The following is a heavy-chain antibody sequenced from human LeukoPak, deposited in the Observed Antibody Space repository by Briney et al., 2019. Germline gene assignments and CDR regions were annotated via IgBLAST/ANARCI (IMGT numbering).Heavy chain of an antibody. Sequence: ASVKVSCKASGHNYRDYYIQWLQHAPGQVLKWMEWISPHSGGTRYAPKFQGRVALSSDMSINTAYMELRSLTSDDTATFYCARVSRFFFFKQKTAYEMWGQGTRVIVSS. D-gene: IGHD3-3*01. CDR1: GHNYRDYY. CDR2: ISPHSGGT. CDR3: ARVSRFFFFKQKTAYEM. J-gene: IGHJ3*01. V-gene: IGHV1-2*02.